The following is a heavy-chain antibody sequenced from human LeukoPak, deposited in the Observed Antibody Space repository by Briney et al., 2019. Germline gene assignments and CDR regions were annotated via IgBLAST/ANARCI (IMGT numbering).Heavy chain of an antibody. J-gene: IGHJ4*02. D-gene: IGHD6-13*01. CDR3: ARAGYSSSWYAQYPFSFDY. CDR1: GGSISSYY. Sequence: SETLSLTCTVSGGSISSYYWGWIRQPPGKGLEWIGSIYSSGSTYYNPSLKSRVTISVDTSKNQFSLKLSSVTVADTAVYYCARAGYSSSWYAQYPFSFDYWGQGTLVTVSS. CDR2: IYSSGST. V-gene: IGHV4-39*07.